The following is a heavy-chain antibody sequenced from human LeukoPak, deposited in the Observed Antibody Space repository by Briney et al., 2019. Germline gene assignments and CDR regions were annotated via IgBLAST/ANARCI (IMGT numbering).Heavy chain of an antibody. J-gene: IGHJ3*02. V-gene: IGHV1-69*13. CDR3: ATDPDYGDYGAFDI. CDR1: GGTFSSYA. D-gene: IGHD4-17*01. Sequence: ASVKVSCKASGGTFSSYAISWVRQAPGQGLEWMGGIIPIFGTANYAQRFQGRVTITADESTSTAYMELSSLRSEDTAVYYCATDPDYGDYGAFDIWGQGTMVTVSS. CDR2: IIPIFGTA.